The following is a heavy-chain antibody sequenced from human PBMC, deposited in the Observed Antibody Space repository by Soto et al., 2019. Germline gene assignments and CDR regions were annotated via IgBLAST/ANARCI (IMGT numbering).Heavy chain of an antibody. J-gene: IGHJ5*02. D-gene: IGHD3-10*01. CDR3: ARLGPYGSESYSFRYNRFDP. CDR2: IYSGGSS. CDR1: WFTVSSSH. V-gene: IGHV3-53*01. Sequence: GGSLRLSCTTSWFTVSSSHMTWVRQAPGKGLEWVSVIYSGGSSYYAVSVQGRFTISRDNSKNTVYLQMNSLRGEDTAMYYCARLGPYGSESYSFRYNRFDPWGQGT.